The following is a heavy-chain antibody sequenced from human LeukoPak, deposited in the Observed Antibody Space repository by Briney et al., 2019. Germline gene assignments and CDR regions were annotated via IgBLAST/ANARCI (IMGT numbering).Heavy chain of an antibody. CDR2: IYHSGST. V-gene: IGHV4-38-2*02. CDR3: AIHYDRTGFYFTT. CDR1: GYSINTGYY. D-gene: IGHD3-22*01. Sequence: SETLSLTCTVFGYSINTGYYWGWIRQPPGKGLEWIGTIYHSGSTNSDPSLKSRVTISLDTSKNQFSLRLSSVTAADTAVYFCAIHYDRTGFYFTTWGQGTLVTVSS. J-gene: IGHJ4*02.